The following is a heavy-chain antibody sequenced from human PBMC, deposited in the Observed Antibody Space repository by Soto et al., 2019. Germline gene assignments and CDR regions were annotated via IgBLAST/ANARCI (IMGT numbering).Heavy chain of an antibody. J-gene: IGHJ4*02. V-gene: IGHV1-18*01. CDR1: GYTFTNYG. D-gene: IGHD6-19*01. CDR3: ARAVAVPADFDY. CDR2: ISVYNGNT. Sequence: ASVKVSCKASGYTFTNYGVSWVRQAPGQGLEWMGWISVYNGNTKYSQKFQGRVTITRDTSASTAYMELSSLRSEDTAVYYCARAVAVPADFDYWGQGTLVTVSS.